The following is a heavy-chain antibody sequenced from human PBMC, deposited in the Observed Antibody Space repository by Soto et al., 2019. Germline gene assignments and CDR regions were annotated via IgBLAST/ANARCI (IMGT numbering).Heavy chain of an antibody. J-gene: IGHJ4*02. Sequence: QLQLQESGPGLVKPSETLSLTCTVSGGSISSSSYYWGWIRQPPGKGLEWIGSIYYSGSTYYNPSLKSRVTISVDTSKNQFSLKLSSVTAADTAVYYCARHNMGSSGWYYFDYWGQGTLVTVSS. CDR2: IYYSGST. CDR3: ARHNMGSSGWYYFDY. CDR1: GGSISSSSYY. D-gene: IGHD6-19*01. V-gene: IGHV4-39*01.